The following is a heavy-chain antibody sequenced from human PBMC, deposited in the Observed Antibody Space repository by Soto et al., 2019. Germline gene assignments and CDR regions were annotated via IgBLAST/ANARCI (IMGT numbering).Heavy chain of an antibody. CDR1: GFTFSSYA. J-gene: IGHJ4*02. CDR3: AREGGLRSIGY. Sequence: AGGSLRLSCAASGFTFSSYAMHWVRQAPGKGLEWVAVISYDGSNKYYADSVKGRFTISRDNSKNTLYLQMNSLRAEDTAVYYCAREGGLRSIGYWGQGTLVTVSS. V-gene: IGHV3-30-3*01. D-gene: IGHD5-12*01. CDR2: ISYDGSNK.